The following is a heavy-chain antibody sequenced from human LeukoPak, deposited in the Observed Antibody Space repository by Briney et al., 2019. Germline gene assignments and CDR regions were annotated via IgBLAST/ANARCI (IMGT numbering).Heavy chain of an antibody. V-gene: IGHV4-39*07. CDR3: ARGYCSGGSCYSYYYYNYMDV. Sequence: SETLSLTCTVSGGSISSSSYYWGWIRQPPGKGLEWIGSIYYSGSTNYNPSLKSRVTISVDTSKNQCSLKLSSVTAADTAVYYCARGYCSGGSCYSYYYYNYMDVWGKGTTVTVSS. CDR1: GGSISSSSYY. D-gene: IGHD2-15*01. J-gene: IGHJ6*03. CDR2: IYYSGST.